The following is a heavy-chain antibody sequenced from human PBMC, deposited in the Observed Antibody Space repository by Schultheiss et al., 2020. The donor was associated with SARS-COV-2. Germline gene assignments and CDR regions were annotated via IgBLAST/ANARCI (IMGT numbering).Heavy chain of an antibody. CDR3: AGGRDCSGGSCYSDWFDP. V-gene: IGHV1-69*13. CDR1: GGTFSSYA. J-gene: IGHJ5*02. Sequence: SVKVSCKASGGTFSSYAISWVRQAPGQGLEWMGGIIPIFGTANYAQKFQGRVTITADESTSTAYMELRSLRSDDTAVYYCAGGRDCSGGSCYSDWFDPWGQGTLVTVSS. CDR2: IIPIFGTA. D-gene: IGHD2-15*01.